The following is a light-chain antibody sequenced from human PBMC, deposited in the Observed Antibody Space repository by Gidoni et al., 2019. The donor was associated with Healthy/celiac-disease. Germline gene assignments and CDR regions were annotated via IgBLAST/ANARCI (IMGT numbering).Light chain of an antibody. J-gene: IGKJ2*01. CDR2: GAS. Sequence: EIVLTQSPGTLSLSPGERATLSCRASQSVSSIYLAWYQQKPGQAPRLLIYGASSRATGIPVRFSGSGSGTDFPLTISRLEPEDFAVYYCQQYGSSSYTFXXXTKLEIK. V-gene: IGKV3-20*01. CDR1: QSVSSIY. CDR3: QQYGSSSYT.